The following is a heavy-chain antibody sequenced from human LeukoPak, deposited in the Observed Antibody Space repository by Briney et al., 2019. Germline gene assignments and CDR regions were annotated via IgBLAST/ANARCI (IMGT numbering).Heavy chain of an antibody. D-gene: IGHD1-7*01. V-gene: IGHV4-59*01. Sequence: SETLSLTCTVSGGSISSYYWSWIRQPPGKGLEWIGYIYYSGSTNYNPSPKSRVTISVDTSKNQFSLKLSSVTAADTAVYYCARGDWNYAVDVWGQGTTVTVSS. J-gene: IGHJ6*02. CDR2: IYYSGST. CDR1: GGSISSYY. CDR3: ARGDWNYAVDV.